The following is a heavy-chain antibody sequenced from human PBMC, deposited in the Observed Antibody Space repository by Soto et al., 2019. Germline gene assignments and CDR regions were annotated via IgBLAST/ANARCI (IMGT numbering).Heavy chain of an antibody. CDR2: ISYDGSNK. J-gene: IGHJ4*02. CDR3: AKDDVAAAGTGIDY. CDR1: GFTFSSYG. Sequence: GGSLRLSCAASGFTFSSYGMHWVRQAPGKGLEWVAVISYDGSNKYYADSVKGRFTISRDNSKNTLYLQMNSLRAEDTAVYYCAKDDVAAAGTGIDYWGQGTLVTVSS. V-gene: IGHV3-30*18. D-gene: IGHD6-13*01.